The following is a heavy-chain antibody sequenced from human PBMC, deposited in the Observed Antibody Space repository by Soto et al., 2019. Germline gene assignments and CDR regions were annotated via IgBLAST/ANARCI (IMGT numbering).Heavy chain of an antibody. CDR2: IYSGGST. J-gene: IGHJ5*02. Sequence: EVQLVESGGGLIQPGGSLRLSCAASGFTVSSNYMSWDRQAPGKGLEWVSVIYSGGSTYYADSVKGRFTISRDNSKNTLYLQMNSLRAEDTAVYYCARGGIAVAGNNWFDPWGQGTLVTVSS. V-gene: IGHV3-53*01. D-gene: IGHD6-19*01. CDR3: ARGGIAVAGNNWFDP. CDR1: GFTVSSNY.